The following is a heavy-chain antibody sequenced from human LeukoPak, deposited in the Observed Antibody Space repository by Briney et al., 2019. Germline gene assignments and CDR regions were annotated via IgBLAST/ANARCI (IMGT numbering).Heavy chain of an antibody. CDR1: EYTFTSYY. CDR3: ARDVSTQSNVLLWFGEHLNWFDP. CDR2: INPSGGST. V-gene: IGHV1-46*01. J-gene: IGHJ5*02. D-gene: IGHD3-10*01. Sequence: GASVKVSCKASEYTFTSYYIHWVRQAPGQGLEWMGIINPSGGSTSYAQKFQGRVTMTRDTSTSTVYMELSSLRAEDTAVYYCARDVSTQSNVLLWFGEHLNWFDPWGQGTLVTVSS.